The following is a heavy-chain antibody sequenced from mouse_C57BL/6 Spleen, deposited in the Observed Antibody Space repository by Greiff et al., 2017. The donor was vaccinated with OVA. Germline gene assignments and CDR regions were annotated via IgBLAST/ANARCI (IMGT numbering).Heavy chain of an antibody. Sequence: VQLQQSGAELVRPGSSVKLSCKASGYTFTSYWMHWVKQRPIQGLEWIGNIDPSDSETHYNQKFKDKATLTVDKSSSTAYMQLSSLTSEDSAVYYCARPYYYGSSYRSWFAYWGQGTLVTVSA. D-gene: IGHD1-1*01. CDR3: ARPYYYGSSYRSWFAY. V-gene: IGHV1-52*01. CDR2: IDPSDSET. J-gene: IGHJ3*01. CDR1: GYTFTSYW.